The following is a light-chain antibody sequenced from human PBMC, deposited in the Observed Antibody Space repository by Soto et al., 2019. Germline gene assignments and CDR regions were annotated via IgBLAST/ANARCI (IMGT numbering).Light chain of an antibody. Sequence: QSALTQPASVSGSLGHSITISCTGTSSDVGGYNYVSWYQQHPGKAPKLMIYDVSNRPSGVSNRFSGSKSGNTASLTISGLQAEDEADYYCSSYTSSSTLGYVFGTGTKLTVL. CDR1: SSDVGGYNY. V-gene: IGLV2-14*01. CDR2: DVS. J-gene: IGLJ1*01. CDR3: SSYTSSSTLGYV.